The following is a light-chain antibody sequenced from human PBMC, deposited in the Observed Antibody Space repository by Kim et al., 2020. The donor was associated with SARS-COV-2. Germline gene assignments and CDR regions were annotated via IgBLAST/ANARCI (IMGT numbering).Light chain of an antibody. CDR3: QQYGTTPLT. J-gene: IGKJ4*01. CDR2: GAS. Sequence: SPGATATLSFRASQSISSALLAWYQQRPGQAPRLLMSGASIRATGIPDRFSGSGSGTDFTLTISRLETDDFAVYYCQQYGTTPLTFGGGTKVDIK. CDR1: QSISSAL. V-gene: IGKV3-20*01.